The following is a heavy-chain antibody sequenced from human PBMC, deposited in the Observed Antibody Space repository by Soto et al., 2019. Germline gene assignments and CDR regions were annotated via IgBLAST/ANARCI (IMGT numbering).Heavy chain of an antibody. CDR2: ISGNSGYT. J-gene: IGHJ4*02. CDR1: GFMFGDYW. V-gene: IGHV3-11*05. Sequence: GGSLRLSCAGSGFMFGDYWMSWVRQAPGKGLEWVAYISGNSGYTNYADSVKGRFTISRDNARASLYLQMNNLRTEDTAFYYCAKDHAYNGYYPDYWGLGTLVTVSS. D-gene: IGHD3-22*01. CDR3: AKDHAYNGYYPDY.